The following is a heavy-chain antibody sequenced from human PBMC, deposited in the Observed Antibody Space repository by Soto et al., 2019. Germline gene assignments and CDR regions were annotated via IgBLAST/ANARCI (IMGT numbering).Heavy chain of an antibody. J-gene: IGHJ6*02. CDR2: ISGSGDST. CDR3: AKDRDGAAAGPTKFYGMDV. V-gene: IGHV3-23*01. CDR1: GFTFSSYA. D-gene: IGHD6-13*01. Sequence: EVQLLESGGGLVQPGGSLRLSCAASGFTFSSYAMSWVRQAPGKGLEWVSVISGSGDSTYYADSVRGRFIISRDNSKNTLYLQMNSLRAEDTAVYYCAKDRDGAAAGPTKFYGMDVWGQGTTVTVSS.